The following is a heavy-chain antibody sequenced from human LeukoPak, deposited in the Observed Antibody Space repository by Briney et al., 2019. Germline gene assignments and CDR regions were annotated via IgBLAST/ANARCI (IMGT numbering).Heavy chain of an antibody. J-gene: IGHJ4*02. CDR1: GGSFSGYY. D-gene: IGHD5-24*01. V-gene: IGHV4-34*01. Sequence: SETLSLTCAVYGGSFSGYYWSWIRQPPGKGLEWIGEINHSGSTNYNPSLKSRVTISVDTSKNQFSLKLSSVTAADTAVYYCARGALQSYYFDYWGQGTLVTVSS. CDR3: ARGALQSYYFDY. CDR2: INHSGST.